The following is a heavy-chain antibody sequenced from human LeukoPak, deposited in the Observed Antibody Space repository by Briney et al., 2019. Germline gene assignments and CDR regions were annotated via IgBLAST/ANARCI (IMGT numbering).Heavy chain of an antibody. D-gene: IGHD6-19*01. CDR3: AKDKYQWLEDYFGY. CDR1: GFTFSSYG. J-gene: IGHJ4*02. Sequence: GGSLRLSCAASGFTFSSYGMHWVRQAPGKGLEWVAVISYDGSNKYYADSVKGRFTISRDNSKNTLYLQMNSLRAEDTAVYYCAKDKYQWLEDYFGYWGQGTLVTVSS. CDR2: ISYDGSNK. V-gene: IGHV3-30*18.